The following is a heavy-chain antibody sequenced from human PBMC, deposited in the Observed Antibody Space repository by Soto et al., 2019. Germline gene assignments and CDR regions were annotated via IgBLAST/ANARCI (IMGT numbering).Heavy chain of an antibody. V-gene: IGHV4-39*01. CDR2: IYYSGST. Sequence: QLQLQESGPGLVKPSETLSLTCTVSGGSISSSSYYWGWIRQPPGKGLEWIGSIYYSGSTYYNPSLKSRVTISVDTSKNQFSLKLSSVTAADTAVYYCARHLLSRNWFDPWGQGTLVTVSS. D-gene: IGHD3-16*01. CDR3: ARHLLSRNWFDP. CDR1: GGSISSSSYY. J-gene: IGHJ5*02.